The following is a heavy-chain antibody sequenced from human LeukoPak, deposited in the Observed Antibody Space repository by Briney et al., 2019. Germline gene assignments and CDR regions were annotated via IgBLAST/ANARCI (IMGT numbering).Heavy chain of an antibody. CDR1: GFTFSSYG. J-gene: IGHJ6*03. CDR2: IRHDGSKE. D-gene: IGHD2-2*01. CDR3: AKSVIPTAFQGTYYMDV. V-gene: IGHV3-30*02. Sequence: PERSLRLSCTASGFTFSSYGMHWVRQAPGKGLEWAAFIRHDGSKEFYADSVKGRFTISRDSSKNTLYLQTNSLRAEDSAVYYCAKSVIPTAFQGTYYMDVWGKGTTVIVSS.